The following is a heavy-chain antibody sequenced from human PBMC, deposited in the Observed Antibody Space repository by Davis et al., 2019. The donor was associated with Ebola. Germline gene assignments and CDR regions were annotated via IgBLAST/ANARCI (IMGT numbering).Heavy chain of an antibody. CDR2: ISGSGGST. CDR1: GFTFSSYA. D-gene: IGHD3-3*01. J-gene: IGHJ5*02. Sequence: PGGSLRLSCAASGFTFSSYAMSWVRQAPGKGLEWVSAISGSGGSTYYADSVKGRFTISRDNSKNTLYLQMNSLRAEDTAVYYCAKLPYYDFWSGYYAWFDPWGQGTLVTVSS. CDR3: AKLPYYDFWSGYYAWFDP. V-gene: IGHV3-23*01.